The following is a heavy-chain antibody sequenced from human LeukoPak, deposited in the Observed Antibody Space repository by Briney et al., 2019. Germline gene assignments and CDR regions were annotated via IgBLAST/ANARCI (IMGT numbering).Heavy chain of an antibody. V-gene: IGHV3-43*01. CDR1: GFSFTTYW. D-gene: IGHD6-25*01. Sequence: PGGSLRLSCGASGFSFTTYWMGWVRQAPGKGLEWVSLISWDGGSTYYADSVKGRFTISRDNSKNSLYLQMNSLRTEDTALYYCAKEAIASAGLDSWGQGTLVTVSS. J-gene: IGHJ4*02. CDR3: AKEAIASAGLDS. CDR2: ISWDGGST.